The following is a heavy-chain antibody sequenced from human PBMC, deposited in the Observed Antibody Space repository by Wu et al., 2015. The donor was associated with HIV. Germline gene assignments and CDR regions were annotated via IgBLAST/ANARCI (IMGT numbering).Heavy chain of an antibody. J-gene: IGHJ3*02. D-gene: IGHD3-10*01. V-gene: IGHV1-46*01. CDR2: INPSGGGT. Sequence: QVQLVQSGAEVKKPGASVKVSCKASGYTFTSYYMHWVRQAPGQGLEWMGIINPSGGGTTYAQKFQGRVTVTRDTSTSIVYMELSSLRSEDTAVYYCARGTFGDLLSASDIWGQGTMVTVSS. CDR3: ARGTFGDLLSASDI. CDR1: GYTFTSYY.